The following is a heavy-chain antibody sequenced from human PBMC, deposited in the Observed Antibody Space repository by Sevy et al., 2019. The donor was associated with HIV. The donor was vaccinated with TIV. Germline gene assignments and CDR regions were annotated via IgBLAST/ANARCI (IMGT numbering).Heavy chain of an antibody. Sequence: SETLSLTCTVSGGSISSSNYYWGWIRQSPGKGLEWIGSIFYTGTTHYNPSLKSRVTISVDTSKNQFSLKLSSVTAAETAVYYCARDHLLSLAYSWFDPWGQGTLVTVSS. D-gene: IGHD2-2*01. CDR2: IFYTGTT. CDR1: GGSISSSNYY. V-gene: IGHV4-39*01. CDR3: ARDHLLSLAYSWFDP. J-gene: IGHJ5*02.